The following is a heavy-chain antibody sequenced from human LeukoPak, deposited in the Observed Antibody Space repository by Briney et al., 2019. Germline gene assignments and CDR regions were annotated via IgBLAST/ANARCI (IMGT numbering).Heavy chain of an antibody. D-gene: IGHD6-6*01. J-gene: IGHJ4*02. V-gene: IGHV3-30*02. CDR2: IRYDGSNK. CDR3: AKVPVIAAPSVGVDY. CDR1: GFTFSSYG. Sequence: QPGGSLRLSCAASGFTFSSYGMHWVRQAPGKGLEWVAFIRYDGSNKYYADSVKGRFTISRDNSKNTLYLQMNSLRAEDTAVYYCAKVPVIAAPSVGVDYWGQGTLVTVSS.